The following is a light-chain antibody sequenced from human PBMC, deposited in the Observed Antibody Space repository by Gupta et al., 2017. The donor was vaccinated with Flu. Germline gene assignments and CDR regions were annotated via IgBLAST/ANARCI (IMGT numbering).Light chain of an antibody. CDR2: KDS. J-gene: IGLJ3*02. Sequence: GDALPKQYAYWYQQKPGQAPVLVIYKDSERPSGIPERFSGSSSGTTVTLTISGVQAEDEADYYCQSADSSGTSWVFGGGTKLTAL. CDR1: ALPKQY. CDR3: QSADSSGTSWV. V-gene: IGLV3-25*03.